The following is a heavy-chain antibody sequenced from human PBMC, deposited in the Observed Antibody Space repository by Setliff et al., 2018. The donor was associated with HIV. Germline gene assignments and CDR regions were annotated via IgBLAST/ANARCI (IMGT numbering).Heavy chain of an antibody. CDR1: GYTFMNYW. CDR3: ARRHRIGSTNGLFDT. D-gene: IGHD2-2*01. V-gene: IGHV5-51*01. CDR2: IYPGDFET. J-gene: IGHJ5*02. Sequence: GESLKISCKASGYTFMNYWIGWVRQVPGKGLEWVGIIYPGDFETRYGPSFRGQVTISVQKSLNTAYLQWTVLKASDTAMYCCARRHRIGSTNGLFDTWGQGTLVTVSS.